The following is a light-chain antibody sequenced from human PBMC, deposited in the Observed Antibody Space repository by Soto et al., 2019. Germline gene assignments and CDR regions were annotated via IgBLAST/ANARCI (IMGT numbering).Light chain of an antibody. CDR1: SSNIGAGYD. V-gene: IGLV1-40*01. Sequence: QSVLTQPPSVSGAPGQRVTISCTGSSSNIGAGYDVHWYQQFPGTAPKLLMYGNSNRPSGVPDRFSGSKSGTSSSLAITGLQPEDEADYYCQSYDSSLSDWVFGGGTKLTVL. J-gene: IGLJ3*02. CDR2: GNS. CDR3: QSYDSSLSDWV.